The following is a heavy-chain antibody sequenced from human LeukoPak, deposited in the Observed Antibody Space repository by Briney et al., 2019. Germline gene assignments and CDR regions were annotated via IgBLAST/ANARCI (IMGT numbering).Heavy chain of an antibody. CDR2: IYYSGST. D-gene: IGHD1-1*01. CDR3: ARQCQLERQKECRLDP. V-gene: IGHV4-39*01. CDR1: GGSISSSSYY. J-gene: IGHJ5*02. Sequence: SETLSLTCTVSGGSISSSSYYWGWLRQPPGKGLEWIGSIYYSGSTYYNPSLRSRVTISVDTSKNQFSLKLSSVTAADTAVYYCARQCQLERQKECRLDPWGQGTLVTVSS.